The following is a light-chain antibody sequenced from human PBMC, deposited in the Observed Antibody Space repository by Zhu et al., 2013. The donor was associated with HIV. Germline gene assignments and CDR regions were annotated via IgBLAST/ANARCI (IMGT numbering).Light chain of an antibody. CDR1: QRVSSTY. CDR3: QQYGKSPLT. V-gene: IGKV3-20*01. Sequence: EIVLTQSPATLSLSPGEGATLSCRASQRVSSTYVAWYQQKPGQAPRLLIHGASTRATGIADRFSGSGSGTDFTLSISSLEPEDFAVYYCQQYGKSPLTFGGGTDSGDQT. CDR2: GAS. J-gene: IGKJ4*01.